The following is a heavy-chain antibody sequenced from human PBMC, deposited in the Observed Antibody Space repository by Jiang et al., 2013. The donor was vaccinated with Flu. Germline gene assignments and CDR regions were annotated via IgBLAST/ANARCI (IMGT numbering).Heavy chain of an antibody. J-gene: IGHJ4*02. V-gene: IGHV4-34*01. CDR3: ARDLGVGGWYY. CDR2: INHSGST. Sequence: SLTCAVYGGSFSGYYWSWIRQPPGKGLEWIGEINHSGSTNYNPSLKSRVTISVDTSKNQFSLKLSSVTAADTAVYYCARDLGVGGWYYWGQGTLVTVSS. CDR1: GGSFSGYY. D-gene: IGHD6-19*01.